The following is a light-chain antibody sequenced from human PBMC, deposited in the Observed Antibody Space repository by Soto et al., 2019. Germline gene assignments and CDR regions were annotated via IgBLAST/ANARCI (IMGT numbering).Light chain of an antibody. CDR2: GAS. J-gene: IGKJ1*01. CDR1: QSVSSNY. V-gene: IGKV3-20*01. Sequence: EIVLTQSPGTLSLSAGDRATLSCRASQSVSSNYLAGYQQKPGQTPRLLIYGASSRATGIPDRFSGSGSGTDFTLTISSLEPEDFAGYCCQQSRSSPWTFGKVTKVEIK. CDR3: QQSRSSPWT.